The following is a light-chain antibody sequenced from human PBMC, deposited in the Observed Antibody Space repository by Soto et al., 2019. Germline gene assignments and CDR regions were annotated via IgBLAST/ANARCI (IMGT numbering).Light chain of an antibody. V-gene: IGLV1-40*01. J-gene: IGLJ1*01. CDR2: GNN. CDR1: SSNIGAGYE. CDR3: QSYDSSLSALYV. Sequence: QSALTRPPSVSVAPGQRVTISCTGSSSNIGAGYEVHWYQQLPGTAPKLLIYGNNNRPSGVPDRFSGSKSATSASLAITGLQAEDEADYYCQSYDSSLSALYVFGTGTKVTVL.